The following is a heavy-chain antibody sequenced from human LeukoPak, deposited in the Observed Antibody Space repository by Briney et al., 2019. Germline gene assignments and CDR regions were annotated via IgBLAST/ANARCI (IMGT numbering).Heavy chain of an antibody. Sequence: SETLSLTCTVSGGSISSYCWSWIRQPPGKGLEWIGYIYYSGSTNYNPSLKSRVTISVDTSKNQFSLKLRSVTAADTAVYYCAVGSYYGVFDYWGQGTLVTVSS. V-gene: IGHV4-59*08. J-gene: IGHJ4*02. CDR3: AVGSYYGVFDY. D-gene: IGHD1-26*01. CDR1: GGSISSYC. CDR2: IYYSGST.